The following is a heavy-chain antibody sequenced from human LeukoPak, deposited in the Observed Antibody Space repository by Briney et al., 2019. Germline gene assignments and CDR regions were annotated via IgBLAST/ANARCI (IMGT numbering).Heavy chain of an antibody. CDR3: ASHWHGDYVFYYYMDV. Sequence: GASVKVSCKASGYTFANYDINWVRQATGQGLEWMGWMNPNSGNTGYAQKFQGRVTITRNTSISTAYMELSSLRSEDTAVYYCASHWHGDYVFYYYMDVWGKGTTVTVSS. CDR2: MNPNSGNT. D-gene: IGHD4-17*01. J-gene: IGHJ6*03. V-gene: IGHV1-8*03. CDR1: GYTFANYD.